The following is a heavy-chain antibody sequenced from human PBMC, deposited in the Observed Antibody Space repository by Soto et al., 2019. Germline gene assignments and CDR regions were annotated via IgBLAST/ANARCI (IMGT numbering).Heavy chain of an antibody. CDR1: GGSFRSGSYS. D-gene: IGHD3-3*01. V-gene: IGHV4-61*01. CDR2: VYHTGRT. J-gene: IGHJ4*02. CDR3: ARDFAYFDS. Sequence: SETLSLTCTVSGGSFRSGSYSWSWIRQPTGKGLEWIGYVYHTGRTSYNPSLKSRVSISMDTSKNQFSLNLDSVTAADTAVYFCARDFAYFDSWGQGTLVTVSS.